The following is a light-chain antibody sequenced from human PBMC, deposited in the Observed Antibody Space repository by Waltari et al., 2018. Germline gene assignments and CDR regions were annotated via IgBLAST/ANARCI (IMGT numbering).Light chain of an antibody. CDR3: QQRSNWPPMYT. CDR2: DAS. Sequence: EIVLTQSPATLSLSPGERATLSCRASPSVSSYLAWYQQKPGQAPRLLIYDASNRATGIPAMFSGSGSGTDFTLTISSLEPEDFAVYYCQQRSNWPPMYTFGQGTKLEIK. J-gene: IGKJ2*01. CDR1: PSVSSY. V-gene: IGKV3-11*01.